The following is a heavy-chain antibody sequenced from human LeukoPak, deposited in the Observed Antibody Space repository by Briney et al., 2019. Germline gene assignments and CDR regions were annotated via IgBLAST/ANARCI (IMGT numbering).Heavy chain of an antibody. CDR2: IYYSGST. CDR3: ARHLYSYGYNGEFDY. V-gene: IGHV4-39*01. CDR1: GGSISSSSYY. Sequence: SETLSLTCTVSGGSISSSSYYWGWIRQPPGKGLEWIGSIYYSGSTYYNPSLKSRVTISVDTSKNQFSLKLSSVTAADTAVYYCARHLYSYGYNGEFDYWGQGTLVTVSS. D-gene: IGHD5-18*01. J-gene: IGHJ4*02.